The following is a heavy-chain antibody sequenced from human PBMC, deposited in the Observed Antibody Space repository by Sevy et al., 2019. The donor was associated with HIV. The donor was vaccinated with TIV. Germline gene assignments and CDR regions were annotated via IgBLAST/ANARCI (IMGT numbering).Heavy chain of an antibody. CDR1: GFPFDEYT. CDR3: VKDMGAGAFDS. CDR2: ITWVAGGRK. D-gene: IGHD3-16*01. V-gene: IGHV3-43*01. J-gene: IGHJ4*02. Sequence: GGSLRLSCAVSGFPFDEYTMHWVRQVPGKDLEWVSLITWVAGGRKYYADSLKGRFTVSRDNCKNSLYLQMNSLRNEDTAVYFCVKDMGAGAFDSWGQGTLVTVSS.